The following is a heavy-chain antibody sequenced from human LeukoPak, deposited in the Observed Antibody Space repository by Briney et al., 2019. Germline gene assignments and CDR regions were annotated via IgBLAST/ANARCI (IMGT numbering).Heavy chain of an antibody. Sequence: ASVKVSCKASGYTFTSYYMHWVRQAPGQGLEWMGIINPSGGSTSYAQKFQGRVTMIRGTSTSTVYMELSSLRSEDTAVYYCASSQEPHQVDYWGQGTLVTVSS. CDR3: ASSQEPHQVDY. CDR1: GYTFTSYY. D-gene: IGHD1-26*01. CDR2: INPSGGST. V-gene: IGHV1-46*01. J-gene: IGHJ4*02.